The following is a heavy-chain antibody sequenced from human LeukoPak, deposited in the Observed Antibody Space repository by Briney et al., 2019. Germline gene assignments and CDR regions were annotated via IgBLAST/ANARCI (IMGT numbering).Heavy chain of an antibody. CDR3: ARDLYYDSSGYRGFDP. D-gene: IGHD3-22*01. CDR1: GFTFSSYW. V-gene: IGHV3-7*03. Sequence: GGSLRLSCAASGFTFSSYWMSWVRQAPGKGLEWVANIKQDGSEKYYVDSVKGRFTISRDNAKSSLYLQMNSLRAEDTAVYYCARDLYYDSSGYRGFDPWGQGTLVTVSS. CDR2: IKQDGSEK. J-gene: IGHJ5*02.